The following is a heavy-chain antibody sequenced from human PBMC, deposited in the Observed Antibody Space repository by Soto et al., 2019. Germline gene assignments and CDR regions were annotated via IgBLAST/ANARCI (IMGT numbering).Heavy chain of an antibody. D-gene: IGHD3-3*01. Sequence: SETLSLTCTVSGGSISSYYWSWIRQPPGKGLEWIGYIYYSGSTNYNPSLKSRVTISVDTSKNQFSLKLSSVTAADTAVYYCARYLKTGFGVVSVNWFDPWGQGTLVTVSS. CDR3: ARYLKTGFGVVSVNWFDP. V-gene: IGHV4-59*01. CDR2: IYYSGST. J-gene: IGHJ5*02. CDR1: GGSISSYY.